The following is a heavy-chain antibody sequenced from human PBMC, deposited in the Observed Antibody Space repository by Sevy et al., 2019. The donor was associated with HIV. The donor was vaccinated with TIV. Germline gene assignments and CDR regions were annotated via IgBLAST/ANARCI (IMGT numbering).Heavy chain of an antibody. Sequence: GGYLRLSCVASGFTFNTYAMSWVRQAPGKGLEWVSAIRGSGSSTYYAAAVQGRFTISRDNSKNTPYLQMNILRAEDTSVYYCAKEAPGYNYDTSGSFDYWGQGTLVTVSS. CDR3: AKEAPGYNYDTSGSFDY. J-gene: IGHJ4*02. CDR1: GFTFNTYA. D-gene: IGHD3-22*01. CDR2: IRGSGSST. V-gene: IGHV3-23*01.